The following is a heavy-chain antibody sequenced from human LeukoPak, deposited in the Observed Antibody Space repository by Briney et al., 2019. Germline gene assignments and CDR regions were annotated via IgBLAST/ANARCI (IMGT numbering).Heavy chain of an antibody. CDR3: ARGMTTVTAETALGF. D-gene: IGHD4-17*01. V-gene: IGHV1-46*01. CDR1: GYTFTTYY. Sequence: ASVKVSCKASGYTFTTYYMNWVRQAHGQGLEWMGVINPSGGRTTYAQKFQGRVTMSRDTSTSTVYMELSSLRSEDTAVYYCARGMTTVTAETALGFWGQGTLVTVSS. CDR2: INPSGGRT. J-gene: IGHJ4*02.